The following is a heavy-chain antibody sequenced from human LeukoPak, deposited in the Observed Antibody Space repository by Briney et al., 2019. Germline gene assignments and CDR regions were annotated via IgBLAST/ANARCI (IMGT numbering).Heavy chain of an antibody. CDR3: ARARDTAGGY. D-gene: IGHD4-23*01. Sequence: SETLSLTCTVSGGSISSGDYYWSWIRQPPGKGLEWIGYIYYSGSTYYNPSLKSQVTISVDTSKNQFSLKLSSVTAADTAVYYCARARDTAGGYWGQGTLVTVSS. J-gene: IGHJ4*02. V-gene: IGHV4-30-4*01. CDR2: IYYSGST. CDR1: GGSISSGDYY.